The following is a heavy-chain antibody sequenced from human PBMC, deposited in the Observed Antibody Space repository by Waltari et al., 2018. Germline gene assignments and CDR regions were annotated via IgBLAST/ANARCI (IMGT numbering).Heavy chain of an antibody. J-gene: IGHJ3*02. CDR1: GYNFSTPF. CDR3: ARREKIEDAFDI. CDR2: IDPKDSKS. V-gene: IGHV5-51*01. Sequence: EVQLVQSGPVLNKPGESLKISCKSSGYNFSTPFIAWVRQMPGKGLEWMRIIDPKDSKSRYSPSFQGQVTISADKSITTAYLQWSTLKASDTALYFCARREKIEDAFDIWGQGTMVTVSS.